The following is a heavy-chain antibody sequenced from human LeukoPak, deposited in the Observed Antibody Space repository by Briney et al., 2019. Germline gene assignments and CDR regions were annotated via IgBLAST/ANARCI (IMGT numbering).Heavy chain of an antibody. CDR2: ISAYNGNT. D-gene: IGHD2-2*01. CDR1: GYTFTGYY. CDR3: ARGLGLPASGY. Sequence: ASVKVSCKASGYTFTGYYMHWVRQAPGQGLEWMGWISAYNGNTNYAQKLQGRVTMTTDTFTSTAYMELRSLRSDDTAVYYCARGLGLPASGYWGQGTLVTVSS. V-gene: IGHV1-18*04. J-gene: IGHJ4*02.